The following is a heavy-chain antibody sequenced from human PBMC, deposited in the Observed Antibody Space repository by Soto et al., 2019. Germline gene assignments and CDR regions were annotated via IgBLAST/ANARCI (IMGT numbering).Heavy chain of an antibody. D-gene: IGHD4-17*01. CDR1: GFSLSNARMG. CDR3: ARYGDSLGGGYYYGMDV. Sequence: QVTLKESGPVLVKPTETLTLTCTVSGFSLSNARMGVSWIRQPPGKALEWLAHIFSNDEKSYSTSLKSRLTISKDTSKSQVVLTMTNMDPVDTATYYCARYGDSLGGGYYYGMDVWGQGTTVTVSS. J-gene: IGHJ6*02. V-gene: IGHV2-26*01. CDR2: IFSNDEK.